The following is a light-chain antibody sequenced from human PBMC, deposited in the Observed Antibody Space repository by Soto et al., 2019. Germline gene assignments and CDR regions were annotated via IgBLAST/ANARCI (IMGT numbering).Light chain of an antibody. CDR1: QSISVW. CDR3: QQYDNNWT. V-gene: IGKV1-5*03. J-gene: IGKJ1*01. Sequence: DIQMTQSPSTLSASVGDRVTITCRASQSISVWLAWYQQKPGKAPKLLIYKASSSESGVPSRFSGSGSGTQFTLTISSLQPDDFATYYCQQYDNNWTFGQGTKVEIK. CDR2: KAS.